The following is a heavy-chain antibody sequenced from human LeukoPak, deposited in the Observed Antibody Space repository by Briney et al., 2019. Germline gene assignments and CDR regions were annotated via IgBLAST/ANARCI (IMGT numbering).Heavy chain of an antibody. Sequence: PGGSLRLSCAASGFTFSSYDMHWVRQATGKGLEWVSATGTAGDPYYPGSVKGRFTISRENAKNSLYLQMNSLRAGDTAVYYCARERAFNGMDVWGKGTTVTVSS. V-gene: IGHV3-13*05. D-gene: IGHD3-3*02. CDR2: TGTAGDP. CDR3: ARERAFNGMDV. CDR1: GFTFSSYD. J-gene: IGHJ6*04.